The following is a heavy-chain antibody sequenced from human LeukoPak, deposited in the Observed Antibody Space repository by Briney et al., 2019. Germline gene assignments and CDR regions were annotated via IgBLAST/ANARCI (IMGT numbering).Heavy chain of an antibody. Sequence: SETLSLTCTVSGGSISSSSYYWGWIRQPPGKGLEWIGEINHSGSTNYNPSLKSRVTISVDTSKNQFSLKLSSVTAADTAVYYCASDYGGNSVAAYWGQGTLVTVSS. V-gene: IGHV4-39*07. CDR3: ASDYGGNSVAAY. CDR2: INHSGST. D-gene: IGHD4-23*01. J-gene: IGHJ4*02. CDR1: GGSISSSSYY.